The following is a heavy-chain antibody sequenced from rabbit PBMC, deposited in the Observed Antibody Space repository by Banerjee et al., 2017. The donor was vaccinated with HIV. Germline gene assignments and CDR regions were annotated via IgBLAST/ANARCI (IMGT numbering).Heavy chain of an antibody. J-gene: IGHJ4*01. D-gene: IGHD1-1*01. CDR2: IYTGSSGST. Sequence: QSLEESGGDLVKPGASLTLTCTASGFSFSSSYYMCWVRQAPGKGLEWIGCIYTGSSGSTYYASWAKGRFTISKTSSTTVTLQMTSLTAVDTATYFCARDSYDSSSGYYRCGYFNLWGPGTLVTVS. V-gene: IGHV1S40*01. CDR3: ARDSYDSSSGYYRCGYFNL. CDR1: GFSFSSSYY.